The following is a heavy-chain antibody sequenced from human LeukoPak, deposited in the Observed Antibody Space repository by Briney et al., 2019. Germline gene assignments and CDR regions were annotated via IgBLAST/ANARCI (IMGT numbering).Heavy chain of an antibody. Sequence: GGSLRLSCAASGFTFSSCAMSWVRQAPGKGLEWVSAISGSGGSTYYADSVKGRFTISRDNSKNTLYLQMNSLRAEDTAVYYCAKDSGYSYGSVVFDYWGQGTLVTVSS. CDR1: GFTFSSCA. J-gene: IGHJ4*02. CDR2: ISGSGGST. D-gene: IGHD5-18*01. CDR3: AKDSGYSYGSVVFDY. V-gene: IGHV3-23*01.